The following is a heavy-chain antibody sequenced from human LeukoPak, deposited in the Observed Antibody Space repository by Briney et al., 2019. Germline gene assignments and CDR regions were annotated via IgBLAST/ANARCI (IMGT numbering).Heavy chain of an antibody. D-gene: IGHD6-13*01. Sequence: GGSLRLSCAASGFTFSSYGMSWVRQAPEKGLEWVSGISGSGGSTYYADSVKGRFTISRDNFKNTLYLQMNRLRAEETAVYYCAKDSDELIAAAYNWFDPWGQGTLVTVSS. CDR2: ISGSGGST. V-gene: IGHV3-23*01. CDR3: AKDSDELIAAAYNWFDP. J-gene: IGHJ5*02. CDR1: GFTFSSYG.